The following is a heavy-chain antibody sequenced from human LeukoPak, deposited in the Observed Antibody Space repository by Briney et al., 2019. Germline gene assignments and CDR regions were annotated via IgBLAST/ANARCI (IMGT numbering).Heavy chain of an antibody. CDR3: TRDGGEGDNSAFDI. D-gene: IGHD3-16*01. V-gene: IGHV3-72*01. CDR1: GFSFSDYI. Sequence: GGSLRLSCAASGFSFSDYILDWVRQAPGKGLEWVGRIRRGSNSYTTEYAASVKDRFVISRDDSKKSLFLDMYSLKTEDTAVYHCTRDGGEGDNSAFDIWGRGTMVTVSS. CDR2: IRRGSNSYTT. J-gene: IGHJ3*02.